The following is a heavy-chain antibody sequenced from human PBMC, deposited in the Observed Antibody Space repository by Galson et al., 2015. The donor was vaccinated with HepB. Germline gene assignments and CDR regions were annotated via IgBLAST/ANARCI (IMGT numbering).Heavy chain of an antibody. D-gene: IGHD3-9*01. CDR3: ARDTGTDDWYFDY. J-gene: IGHJ4*02. Sequence: SVKVSCKASGYTFTGYYMHWVRQAPGQGLEWMGWINPNSGGTNYAQKFQGWVTMTRDTSISTAYMELSRLRSDDTAVYYCARDTGTDDWYFDYWGQGTLVTVSS. CDR1: GYTFTGYY. V-gene: IGHV1-2*04. CDR2: INPNSGGT.